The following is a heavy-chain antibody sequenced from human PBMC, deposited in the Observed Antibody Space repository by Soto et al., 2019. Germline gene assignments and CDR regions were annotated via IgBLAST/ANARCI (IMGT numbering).Heavy chain of an antibody. J-gene: IGHJ3*02. CDR3: ARAYSDGFDI. D-gene: IGHD2-15*01. CDR2: ISSSSTGI. V-gene: IGHV3-11*01. CDR1: GFTFRDYY. Sequence: GGSLRLSCAASGFTFRDYYMIWIRQDPGKGLEWAAYISSSSTGIYYPVSVKGRFTISRDNAKNSRFLQMSSLRAEDTGVYYCARAYSDGFDIWGQGTMVTVSS.